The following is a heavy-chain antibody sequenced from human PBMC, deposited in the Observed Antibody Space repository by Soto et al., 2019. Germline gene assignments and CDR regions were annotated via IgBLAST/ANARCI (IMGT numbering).Heavy chain of an antibody. D-gene: IGHD6-19*01. CDR1: GYTFTSYD. Sequence: ASVKVSCKASGYTFTSYDINWVRQATGQGLEWMGWMNPNSGNTGYAQKFQGRVTMTRNTSISTAYMELSSLRSEDTAVYYCARGAGPAVYYYYYMDVWGKGTTVTVS. CDR3: ARGAGPAVYYYYYMDV. V-gene: IGHV1-8*01. CDR2: MNPNSGNT. J-gene: IGHJ6*03.